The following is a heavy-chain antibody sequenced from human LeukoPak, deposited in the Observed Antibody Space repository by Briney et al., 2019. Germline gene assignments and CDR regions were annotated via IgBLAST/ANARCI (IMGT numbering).Heavy chain of an antibody. V-gene: IGHV3-30-3*01. Sequence: PGGSLRLSCAASGFTFSSYAMHWVRQAPGKGLEWVAVMSYDGSNKYYADSVKGRFTISRDNSKNTLYLQMNSLRAEDTAVYYCAGEGSSTSCCNYFDYWGQGTLVTVSS. J-gene: IGHJ4*02. CDR2: MSYDGSNK. CDR3: AGEGSSTSCCNYFDY. CDR1: GFTFSSYA. D-gene: IGHD2-2*01.